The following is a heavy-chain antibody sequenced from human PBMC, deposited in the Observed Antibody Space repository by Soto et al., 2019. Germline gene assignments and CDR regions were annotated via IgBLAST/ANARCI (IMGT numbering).Heavy chain of an antibody. J-gene: IGHJ6*02. Sequence: PSETLSLTCTVSGGSIRSGGYYWSWVRQSPRRGLEWIGNIYYSGSTYYNPSLKSRLTISVDTSKNQFSLNLSSVTAADTAVYYCARDRLMATAGTARHYFGLDIWGQGTTVTVPS. V-gene: IGHV4-31*03. CDR1: GGSIRSGGYY. CDR3: ARDRLMATAGTARHYFGLDI. CDR2: IYYSGST. D-gene: IGHD5-18*01.